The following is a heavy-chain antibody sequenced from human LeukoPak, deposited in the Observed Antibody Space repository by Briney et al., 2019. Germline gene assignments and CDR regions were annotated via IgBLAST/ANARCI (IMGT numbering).Heavy chain of an antibody. J-gene: IGHJ6*03. CDR2: ISSSSSYI. CDR3: AREADGAYYYYYMDV. V-gene: IGHV3-21*01. Sequence: GGSLRLSCVASGFTFSSYWMHWVRQAPGKGLEWVSSISSSSSYIYYADSVKGRFTISRDNAKNSLYLQMNSLRAEDTAVYYCAREADGAYYYYYMDVWGKGTTVTVSS. CDR1: GFTFSSYW. D-gene: IGHD3-16*01.